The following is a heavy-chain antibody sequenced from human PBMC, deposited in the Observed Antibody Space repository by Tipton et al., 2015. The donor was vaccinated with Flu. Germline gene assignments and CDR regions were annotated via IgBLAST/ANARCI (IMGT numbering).Heavy chain of an antibody. CDR2: INPDGSQK. J-gene: IGHJ5*02. V-gene: IGHV3-7*04. CDR3: ARAGWGGYTSTAS. Sequence: LSLTCAASGFAFSSDWMSWVRQAPGEGLEWVANINPDGSQKYYVDSVRGRFTISRDNTKSSLYLQMNSLRAEDSAMYYCARAGWGGYTSTASWGQGTLVTVSS. CDR1: GFAFSSDW. D-gene: IGHD5-24*01.